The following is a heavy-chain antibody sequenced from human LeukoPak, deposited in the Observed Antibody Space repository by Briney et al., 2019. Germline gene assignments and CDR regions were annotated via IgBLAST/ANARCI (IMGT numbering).Heavy chain of an antibody. CDR3: ARGARPAAGAGFDY. CDR2: ISSSSSYI. Sequence: PGGSLRLSCAASGFTFSSYSMNWVRQAPGKGLEWVSSISSSSSYIYYADSVKGRFTISRDNAKNSLYLQMNSLRAEDTAVYYCARGARPAAGAGFDYWGQGTLVTVSS. V-gene: IGHV3-21*04. CDR1: GFTFSSYS. J-gene: IGHJ4*02. D-gene: IGHD2-2*01.